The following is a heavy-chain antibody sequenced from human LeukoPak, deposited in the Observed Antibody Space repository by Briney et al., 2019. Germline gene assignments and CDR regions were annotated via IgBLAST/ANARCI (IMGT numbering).Heavy chain of an antibody. Sequence: ASVKVSCKASGYTFTNYGISWVRQAPGQGLEWMGWISGYNGNTNYAQKFQGRITMTTDTSTSTGYMELRSLRSDDTAVYYCARDLKMGYSSGRYSWGTGSSNNYWGQGTLVTVSS. J-gene: IGHJ4*02. V-gene: IGHV1-18*01. CDR3: ARDLKMGYSSGRYSWGTGSSNNY. CDR1: GYTFTNYG. CDR2: ISGYNGNT. D-gene: IGHD6-19*01.